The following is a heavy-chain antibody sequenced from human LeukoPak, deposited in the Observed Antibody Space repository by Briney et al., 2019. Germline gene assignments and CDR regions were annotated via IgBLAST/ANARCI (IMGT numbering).Heavy chain of an antibody. J-gene: IGHJ5*02. V-gene: IGHV4-59*08. CDR3: ARHDNYPGFGRGFDP. CDR2: MYYSGTT. CDR1: GDSMSGYY. D-gene: IGHD1-14*01. Sequence: SETLSLTRSVSGDSMSGYYWSWIRQPPGKGLEWIGYMYYSGTTNYNPSLKSRVTISADTSKNHFSLKLYSVTAADTAVYYCARHDNYPGFGRGFDPWGQGFLVTVTS.